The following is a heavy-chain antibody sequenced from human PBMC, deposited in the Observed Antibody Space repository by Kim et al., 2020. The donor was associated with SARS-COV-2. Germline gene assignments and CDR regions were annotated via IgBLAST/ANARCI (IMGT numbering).Heavy chain of an antibody. D-gene: IGHD3-3*01. CDR3: ARSTIYFWSGYYIQDRPAGGMDV. CDR2: IYYSGST. J-gene: IGHJ6*02. V-gene: IGHV4-30-4*01. Sequence: SETLSLTCTVSGGSISSGDYYWSWIRQPPGKGLDWIGYIYYSGSTYYNPSLKSRVTISVDTSKNQFSLKLSSVTAADTAVYYCARSTIYFWSGYYIQDRPAGGMDVWSQGTTVTVSS. CDR1: GGSISSGDYY.